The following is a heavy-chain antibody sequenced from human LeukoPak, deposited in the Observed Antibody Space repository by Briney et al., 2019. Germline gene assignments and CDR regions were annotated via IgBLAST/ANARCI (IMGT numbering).Heavy chain of an antibody. Sequence: SVKVSCKASGGTFSSYAISWVRQAPGQGLEWMGGIIPISGTANYAQKFQGRVTITADESTSTAYMELSSLRSEDTAVYYCARELAAAGVDAFDIWGQGTMVTVSS. J-gene: IGHJ3*02. CDR1: GGTFSSYA. V-gene: IGHV1-69*01. D-gene: IGHD6-13*01. CDR3: ARELAAAGVDAFDI. CDR2: IIPISGTA.